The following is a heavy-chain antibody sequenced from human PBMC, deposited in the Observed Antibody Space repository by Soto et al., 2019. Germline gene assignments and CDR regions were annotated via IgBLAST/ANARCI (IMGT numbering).Heavy chain of an antibody. V-gene: IGHV6-1*01. CDR2: TYYRSKWYN. CDR1: GDSVSSNSAA. Sequence: SQTLSLTCAISGDSVSSNSAAWNWIRQSPSRGLEWLGRTYYRSKWYNDYAVSVKSRITINPDTSKNQFSLQLNSVTPEDTAVYYCARINYDSSGYYYYYGMDVWGQGTTVTVSS. D-gene: IGHD3-22*01. CDR3: ARINYDSSGYYYYYGMDV. J-gene: IGHJ6*02.